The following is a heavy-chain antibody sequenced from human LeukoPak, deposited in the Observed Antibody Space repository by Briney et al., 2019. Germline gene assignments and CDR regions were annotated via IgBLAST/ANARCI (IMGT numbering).Heavy chain of an antibody. CDR3: AKDYSYGYGTFDY. D-gene: IGHD5-18*01. J-gene: IGHJ4*02. V-gene: IGHV3-23*01. CDR1: GFTFSDYY. CDR2: ISGSGGST. Sequence: GGSLRLSCAASGFTFSDYYMSWIRQAPGKGLEWVSAISGSGGSTYYADSVKGRFTISRDNSKNTLYLQMNSLRAEDTAVYYCAKDYSYGYGTFDYWGQGTLVTVSS.